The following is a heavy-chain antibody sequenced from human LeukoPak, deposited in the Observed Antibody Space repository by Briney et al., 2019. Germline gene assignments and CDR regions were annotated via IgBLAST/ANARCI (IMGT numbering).Heavy chain of an antibody. V-gene: IGHV3-30*02. J-gene: IGHJ4*02. CDR2: IQYDESNK. Sequence: TGGSLRLSCAASGFTFSSYAMGWVRQAPGKGLEWVAFIQYDESNKKYADSVKGRFTISRDNSKNTLYLQMNSLRAEDTAVYYCARDGRGSYSGGYYFDYWGQGTLVTVSS. D-gene: IGHD1-26*01. CDR1: GFTFSSYA. CDR3: ARDGRGSYSGGYYFDY.